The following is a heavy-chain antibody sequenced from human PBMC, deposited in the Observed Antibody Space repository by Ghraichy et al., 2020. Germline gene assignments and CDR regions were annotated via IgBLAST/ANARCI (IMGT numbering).Heavy chain of an antibody. CDR3: AKYSSHWWNDVLDI. D-gene: IGHD2-8*02. J-gene: IGHJ3*02. V-gene: IGHV3-23*01. CDR1: GFTFSSYA. Sequence: GGSLRLSCAASGFTFSSYAMGWVRQAPGKGLEWVSAITGSGDNTQYADYVKGRFTFSRDNSKNTLYLQLSSLRAEDTAVYYCAKYSSHWWNDVLDIWGQGTMVTVSS. CDR2: ITGSGDNT.